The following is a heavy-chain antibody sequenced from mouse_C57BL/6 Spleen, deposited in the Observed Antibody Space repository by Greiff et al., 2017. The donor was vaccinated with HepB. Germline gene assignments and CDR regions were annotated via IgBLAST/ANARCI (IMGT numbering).Heavy chain of an antibody. J-gene: IGHJ3*01. CDR2: IWRGGST. D-gene: IGHD2-4*01. Sequence: QVQLQQSGPGLVQPSQSLSLTCTVSGFSLTSYGVHWVRQSPGKGLEWLGEIWRGGSTDYNAAFMSRLSITKDNSKSQVSFKMNSLQSDDAAIYYCAISPYDYGGGAWFAYWGQGTLVTVSS. V-gene: IGHV2-5*01. CDR1: GFSLTSYG. CDR3: AISPYDYGGGAWFAY.